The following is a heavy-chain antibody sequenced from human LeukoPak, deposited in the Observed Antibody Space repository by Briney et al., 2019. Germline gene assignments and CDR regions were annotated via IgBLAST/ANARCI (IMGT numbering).Heavy chain of an antibody. V-gene: IGHV4-4*07. Sequence: SETLSLTCTVSGGSISGYYWSWVRQPAGEGLEWIGRIYSSGSANYNPSLKSRVTMSVDTSNNQFSLKLTSVSAADTAVYYCAREYGDLDYWGQGTLVTVSS. J-gene: IGHJ4*02. CDR2: IYSSGSA. CDR3: AREYGDLDY. CDR1: GGSISGYY. D-gene: IGHD4-17*01.